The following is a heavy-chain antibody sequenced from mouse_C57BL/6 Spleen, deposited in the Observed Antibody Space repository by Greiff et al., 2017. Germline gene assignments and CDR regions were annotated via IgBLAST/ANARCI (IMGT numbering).Heavy chain of an antibody. J-gene: IGHJ3*01. Sequence: QVQLQQPGAELVKPGASVKLSCKASGYTFTSYWMHWVKQRPGQGLEWIGMIHPNSGSTNYNEKFKSKATLTVDKSSSTAYMQLSSLTSEDSAVXYCARPNYGSSFFAYWGQGTLVTVSA. CDR1: GYTFTSYW. D-gene: IGHD1-1*01. CDR3: ARPNYGSSFFAY. V-gene: IGHV1-64*01. CDR2: IHPNSGST.